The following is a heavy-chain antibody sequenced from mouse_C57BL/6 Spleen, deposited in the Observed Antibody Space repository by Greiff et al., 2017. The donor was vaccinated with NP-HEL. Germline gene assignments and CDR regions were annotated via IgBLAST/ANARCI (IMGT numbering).Heavy chain of an antibody. D-gene: IGHD1-3*01. J-gene: IGHJ2*01. CDR2: IDPETGGT. CDR3: TRQTNHRGGVYFDD. Sequence: QVQLQQSGAELVRPGASVTLSCKASGYTFTDYEMHWVKQTPVHGLEWIGAIDPETGGTAYNQKFKGKAILTADKSSSTAYMELRSLTSEDSAVYYCTRQTNHRGGVYFDDWGQGTTLTVSS. CDR1: GYTFTDYE. V-gene: IGHV1-15*01.